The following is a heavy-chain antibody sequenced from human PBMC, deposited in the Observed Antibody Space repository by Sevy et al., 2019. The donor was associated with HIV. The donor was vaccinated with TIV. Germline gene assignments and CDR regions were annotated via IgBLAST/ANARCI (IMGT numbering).Heavy chain of an antibody. D-gene: IGHD2-21*02. V-gene: IGHV3-23*01. Sequence: GGSLRLSCAASRFSFSSYAMSWVRQAPGKGLEWVSSMTGSGGTIYYGYSVKGRFTISRDNSKNTLYLQMNSLRAEDTAVYYCAKDGLYGGDFEYFQDWGQGTLVTVSS. CDR3: AKDGLYGGDFEYFQD. CDR2: MTGSGGTI. J-gene: IGHJ1*01. CDR1: RFSFSSYA.